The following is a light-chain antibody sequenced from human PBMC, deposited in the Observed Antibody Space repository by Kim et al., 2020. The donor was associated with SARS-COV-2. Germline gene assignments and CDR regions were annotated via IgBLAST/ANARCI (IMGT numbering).Light chain of an antibody. J-gene: IGKJ1*01. Sequence: EVVMTQSPATLSVSPGERATLSCRASQSVSSNLAWYQQKPGQAPRLLIYGTSTRATGIPARFSGSGSGTEFTLIISSLQSEDFAVYYCQQYNNWPRTFGQGTKGDSK. CDR1: QSVSSN. CDR3: QQYNNWPRT. CDR2: GTS. V-gene: IGKV3-15*01.